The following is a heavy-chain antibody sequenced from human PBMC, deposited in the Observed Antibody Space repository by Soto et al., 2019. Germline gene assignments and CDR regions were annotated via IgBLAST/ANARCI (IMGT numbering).Heavy chain of an antibody. D-gene: IGHD6-19*01. CDR3: ARWVGSGWFFDY. CDR2: ISSSGSTI. V-gene: IGHV3-48*03. CDR1: GFTFSSYE. J-gene: IGHJ4*02. Sequence: GGSLRLSCAASGFTFSSYEMNWVRQAPGKGLEWVSYISSSGSTIYYADSVKGRFTISRDNSKNTLYLQMNSLRAEDTAVYYCARWVGSGWFFDYWGQGTLVTVSS.